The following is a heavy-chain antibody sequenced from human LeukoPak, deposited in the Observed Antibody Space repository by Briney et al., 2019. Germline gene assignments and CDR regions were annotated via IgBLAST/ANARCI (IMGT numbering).Heavy chain of an antibody. D-gene: IGHD2-21*02. CDR3: AREGSHIVVVTAIWDAFDI. V-gene: IGHV4-61*02. CDR1: GGSISSGSYY. J-gene: IGHJ3*02. Sequence: SETLSLTCTVSGGSISSGSYYWSWIRQPAGKGLEWIGRIYTSGSTNYNPSLKSRVTISVDTSKNQSSLKLSSVTAADTAVYYCAREGSHIVVVTAIWDAFDIWGQGTMVTVSS. CDR2: IYTSGST.